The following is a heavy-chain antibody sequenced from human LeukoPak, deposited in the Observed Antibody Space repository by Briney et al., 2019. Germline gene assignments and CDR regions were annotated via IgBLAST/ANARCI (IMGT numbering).Heavy chain of an antibody. CDR1: GFTFSSSW. Sequence: GGSLRLSCAASGFTFSSSWMKWVRQAPGKGLESLAVIKEDGSEKYYVDSVKGRFAISRDNAKNSLYLQMNNLRAEDTAVYFCAGNTHSGYWGQGALVTVSS. J-gene: IGHJ4*02. V-gene: IGHV3-7*05. CDR3: AGNTHSGY. D-gene: IGHD2/OR15-2a*01. CDR2: IKEDGSEK.